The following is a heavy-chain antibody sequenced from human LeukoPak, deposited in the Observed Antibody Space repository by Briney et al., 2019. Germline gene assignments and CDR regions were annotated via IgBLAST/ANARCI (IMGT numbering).Heavy chain of an antibody. V-gene: IGHV4-34*01. Sequence: SETLSLTCAVYGGSFSGHYWGWIRQPPGKGLEWIGTIHYSGTTYYNLSLKSRVTISVDTSKNQLSLKLSSVTVVDTAVYYCARHPTVSTTFFYGMDVWGQGTTVTVSS. CDR2: IHYSGTT. CDR3: ARHPTVSTTFFYGMDV. CDR1: GGSFSGHY. J-gene: IGHJ6*02. D-gene: IGHD5/OR15-5a*01.